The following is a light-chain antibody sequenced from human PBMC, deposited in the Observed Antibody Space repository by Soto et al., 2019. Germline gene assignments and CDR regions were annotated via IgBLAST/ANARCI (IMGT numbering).Light chain of an antibody. CDR2: GAS. J-gene: IGKJ5*01. CDR1: QSVGNY. V-gene: IGKV3D-15*01. CDR3: QQYNTWLPIP. Sequence: SAANRALSPGEKPNLSGRAIQSVGNYLAWYQQKPGQAPRLLIYGASTRASGIPARFSGSGSGTEFTLTIISLQSADFAVYYCQQYNTWLPIPFGQGTRLEIK.